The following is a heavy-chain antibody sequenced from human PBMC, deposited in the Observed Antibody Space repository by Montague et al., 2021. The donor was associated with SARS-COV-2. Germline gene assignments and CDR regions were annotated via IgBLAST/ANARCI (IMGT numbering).Heavy chain of an antibody. CDR2: FYSVGST. D-gene: IGHD1-14*01. V-gene: IGHV4-59*02. CDR3: ARETMTADAFDI. CDR1: GASVGSSD. J-gene: IGHJ3*02. Sequence: SETLSLTCTVSGASVGSSDWGWIRQSPGKGLEWIGYFYSVGSTDYNPSLKSRATISRDTSKNQLSRKVRSVTAADTAVYYCARETMTADAFDIWGQGTMVTVSS.